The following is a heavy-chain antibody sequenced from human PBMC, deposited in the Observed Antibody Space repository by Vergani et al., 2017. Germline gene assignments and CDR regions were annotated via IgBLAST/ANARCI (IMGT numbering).Heavy chain of an antibody. V-gene: IGHV4-61*02. CDR3: ARDPRSTPHAFDI. J-gene: IGHJ3*02. CDR1: GGSISTGSYY. D-gene: IGHD5/OR15-5a*01. Sequence: QVQLQESGPGLVKPSQTLSLTCTVSGGSISTGSYYWTWIRQPAGKGLEWIGRIYTRGTTNYNPSLKSRVTISLDPSRNQFSLKLSSVTAADTAVYFCARDPRSTPHAFDIWGQGTRVTVSS. CDR2: IYTRGTT.